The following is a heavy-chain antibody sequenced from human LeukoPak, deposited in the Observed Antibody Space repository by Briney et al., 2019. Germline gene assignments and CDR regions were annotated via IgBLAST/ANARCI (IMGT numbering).Heavy chain of an antibody. Sequence: GGSLRLSCSASGFIFSNLCMTWVRQAPGKGLEWVGLIRSNVNGGTTDYSALVKGRFTISRDDSKNTAYLQMNSLKAEDTAMYFCTRHRYGDSGGDFDHGGQGTLVTVSS. CDR2: IRSNVNGGTT. J-gene: IGHJ4*02. CDR1: GFIFSNLC. CDR3: TRHRYGDSGGDFDH. D-gene: IGHD4-17*01. V-gene: IGHV3-15*01.